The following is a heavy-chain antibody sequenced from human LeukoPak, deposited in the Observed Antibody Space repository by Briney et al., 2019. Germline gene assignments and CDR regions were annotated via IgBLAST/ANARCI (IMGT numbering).Heavy chain of an antibody. J-gene: IGHJ2*01. V-gene: IGHV4-31*11. CDR3: RRVADGGNWMGYYFDL. CDR2: IYYSGIT. CDR1: GDSFSSGDKN. Sequence: SQTLSLTCAASGDSFSSGDKNWTWIRQHPGKGLEWIGYIYYSGITYYNASLRSRVTLSVDTSRNQFSLKFSSVTAADTAVYYGRRVADGGNWMGYYFDLWGRGTLPLSPQ. D-gene: IGHD4-23*01.